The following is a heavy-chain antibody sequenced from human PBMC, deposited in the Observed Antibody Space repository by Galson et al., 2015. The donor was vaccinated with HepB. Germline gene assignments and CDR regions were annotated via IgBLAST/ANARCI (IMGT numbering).Heavy chain of an antibody. CDR3: ARGRRRWSGYYIFPD. J-gene: IGHJ4*02. CDR2: MFHSGST. D-gene: IGHD3-3*01. V-gene: IGHV4-59*12. Sequence: ETLSLTCTVSGGSISNYYWSWIRQPPGKGLEWIGEMFHSGSTDYNPSLKSRVTISMDKSKNQFSLKITSVTAADTAVYYCARGRRRWSGYYIFPDWGQGTLVTVSS. CDR1: GGSISNYY.